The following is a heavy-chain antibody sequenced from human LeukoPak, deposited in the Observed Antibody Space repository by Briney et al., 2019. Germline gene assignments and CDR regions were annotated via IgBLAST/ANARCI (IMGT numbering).Heavy chain of an antibody. J-gene: IGHJ4*02. CDR2: IYYSGST. CDR3: ASTNNYDILTGYLQY. V-gene: IGHV4-30-4*07. CDR1: GGSISSGGYS. Sequence: SETLSLTCAVSGGSISSGGYSWSWIRQPPGKGLEWIGYIYYSGSTYYNPSLKSRVTISVDTSKNQFSLKLSSVTAADTAVYYCASTNNYDILTGYLQYWGQGTLVTVSS. D-gene: IGHD3-9*01.